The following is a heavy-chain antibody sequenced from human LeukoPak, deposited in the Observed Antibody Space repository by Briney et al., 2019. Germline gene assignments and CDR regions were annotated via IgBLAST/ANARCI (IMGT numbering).Heavy chain of an antibody. D-gene: IGHD3-10*01. Sequence: SETLSLTCAVYGGSFIGNYWSWVRQPPGKGLEWIGEINHSGSTNYNPSLKSRFTISVDTSKNQFSLKLSSVTAADTAVYYWARAKRITIIRGLGYMDVWGKGTTVTVSS. CDR2: INHSGST. V-gene: IGHV4-34*01. J-gene: IGHJ6*03. CDR1: GGSFIGNY. CDR3: ARAKRITIIRGLGYMDV.